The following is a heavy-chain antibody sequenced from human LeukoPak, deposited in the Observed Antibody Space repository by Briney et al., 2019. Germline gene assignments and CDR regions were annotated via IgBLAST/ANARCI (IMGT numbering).Heavy chain of an antibody. CDR3: AKQIVVVPAANFDY. V-gene: IGHV3-48*01. CDR1: GFTFSSYS. D-gene: IGHD2-2*01. Sequence: PGGSLRLSCAASGFTFSSYSMNWVRQAPGKGLEWVSYISSSSSTIYYADSVKGRFTISRDNAKNSLYLQMNSLRAEDTAVYYCAKQIVVVPAANFDYWGQGTLVTVSS. J-gene: IGHJ4*02. CDR2: ISSSSSTI.